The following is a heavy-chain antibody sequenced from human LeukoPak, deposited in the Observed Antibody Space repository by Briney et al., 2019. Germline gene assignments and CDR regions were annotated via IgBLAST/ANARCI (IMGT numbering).Heavy chain of an antibody. Sequence: SETLSLTCTVSGGSIASSSNYWVWIRQPPGKGLEWIGNIYYSGITYYNPSLKSRVTISVDTSKNQFSLKLTSVTAADTAVYYCARTLVRGAPGALPHWGQGTLVTVSS. D-gene: IGHD3-10*01. CDR2: IYYSGIT. J-gene: IGHJ1*01. CDR1: GGSIASSSNY. V-gene: IGHV4-39*07. CDR3: ARTLVRGAPGALPH.